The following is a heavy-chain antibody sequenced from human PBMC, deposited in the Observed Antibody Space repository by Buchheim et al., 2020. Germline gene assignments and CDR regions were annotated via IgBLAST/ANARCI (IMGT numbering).Heavy chain of an antibody. Sequence: QVQLQESGPGLVKPSETLSLTCTVSGGSISSYYWSWIRQPPGKGLEWIGYIYYSGSTNYNPSLKSRVTISVDTSKNQFSPKLSSVTAADTAVYYCARAPADFWSGYMSPYGMDVWGQGTT. CDR2: IYYSGST. D-gene: IGHD3-3*01. CDR1: GGSISSYY. J-gene: IGHJ6*02. CDR3: ARAPADFWSGYMSPYGMDV. V-gene: IGHV4-59*01.